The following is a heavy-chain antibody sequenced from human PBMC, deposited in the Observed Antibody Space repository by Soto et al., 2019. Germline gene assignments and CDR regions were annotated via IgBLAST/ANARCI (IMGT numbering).Heavy chain of an antibody. V-gene: IGHV4-30-4*01. CDR2: IYYSGST. CDR1: GGSISSGDYY. Sequence: QVQLQESGPGLVKPSQTLSLTCTVSGGSISSGDYYWSWIRQPPGKGLEWIGYIYYSGSTYYNPSLKSRVTISVDTSKNQFSLKLSSVTAADTAVYYCAREFHYGSGSYYRVPYFDYWGQGTLVTVSS. J-gene: IGHJ4*02. CDR3: AREFHYGSGSYYRVPYFDY. D-gene: IGHD3-10*01.